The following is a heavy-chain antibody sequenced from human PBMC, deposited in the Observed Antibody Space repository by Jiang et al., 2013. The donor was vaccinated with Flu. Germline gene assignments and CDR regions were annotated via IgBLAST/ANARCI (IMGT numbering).Heavy chain of an antibody. J-gene: IGHJ6*02. CDR2: IYYTGST. Sequence: GPGLVKPSETLSLTCNVSGVSMNGYHWSWIRQSPGKGLEWIGYIYYTGSTSYNPSLTGRVTKSLDTSENQFSLRLAAVTAADTAIYYCARGGAFSFSDFYYGLDVWGQGTTVTVSS. V-gene: IGHV4-59*01. D-gene: IGHD4/OR15-4a*01. CDR3: ARGGAFSFSDFYYGLDV. CDR1: GVSMNGYH.